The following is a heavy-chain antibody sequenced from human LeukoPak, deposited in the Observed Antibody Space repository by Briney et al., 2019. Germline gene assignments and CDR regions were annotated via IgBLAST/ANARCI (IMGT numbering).Heavy chain of an antibody. CDR1: GFTFSTYW. V-gene: IGHV3-74*01. CDR3: ARRIGYSSGHSAVYYFDY. CDR2: INSGGDDT. D-gene: IGHD6-19*01. Sequence: GGSLRLSCAASGFTFSTYWMHWVRQAPGKGLVWVSLINSGGDDTRYADSVKGRFTISRDNAKNTLCLQMNSPRAEDTAVYYCARRIGYSSGHSAVYYFDYWGQGTLVTVSS. J-gene: IGHJ4*02.